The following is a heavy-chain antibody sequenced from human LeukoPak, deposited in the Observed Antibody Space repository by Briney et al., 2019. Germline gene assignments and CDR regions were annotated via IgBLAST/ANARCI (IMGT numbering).Heavy chain of an antibody. CDR1: GFTLSSYA. V-gene: IGHV3-23*01. J-gene: IGHJ4*02. D-gene: IGHD2-15*01. CDR3: AKQCYSPYFDY. CDR2: ISGSGGST. Sequence: GGSLRLSCAASGFTLSSYAMSWVRQAPGKGLEWVSAISGSGGSTNYADSVKGRFTVSRDTSKNTLYLQMNSPRAEDTAVYYCAKQCYSPYFDYWGQGTLVTVSS.